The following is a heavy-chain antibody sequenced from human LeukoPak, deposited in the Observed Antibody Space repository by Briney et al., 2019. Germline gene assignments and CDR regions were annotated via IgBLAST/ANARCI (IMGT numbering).Heavy chain of an antibody. Sequence: GGSQRLSCAASGFTFSSYEMNWVRQAPGKGLEWVSYISSSGSTIYYADSVKGRFTISGDNAKNSLYLQMNSLRAEDTAVYYCAELGITMIGGVWGKGTTVTISS. CDR2: ISSSGSTI. CDR1: GFTFSSYE. CDR3: AELGITMIGGV. V-gene: IGHV3-48*03. J-gene: IGHJ6*04. D-gene: IGHD3-10*02.